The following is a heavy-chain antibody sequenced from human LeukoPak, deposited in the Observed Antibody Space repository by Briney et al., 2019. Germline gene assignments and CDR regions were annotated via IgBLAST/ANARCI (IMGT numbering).Heavy chain of an antibody. CDR3: ARVSIEPGAFDI. CDR2: IYTSGST. Sequence: SETLSLTCTVSGGSISSYYWSWIRQPAGKGLEWIGRIYTSGSTNYNPSLKSRVAMSVDTSKNQFSLKLSSVTAADTAVYYCARVSIEPGAFDIWGQGTMVTVSS. CDR1: GGSISSYY. J-gene: IGHJ3*02. D-gene: IGHD3-16*02. V-gene: IGHV4-4*07.